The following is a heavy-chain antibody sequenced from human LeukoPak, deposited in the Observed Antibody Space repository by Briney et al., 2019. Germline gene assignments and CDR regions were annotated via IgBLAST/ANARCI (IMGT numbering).Heavy chain of an antibody. CDR1: GFTFTNYA. Sequence: GGSLRLSCAASGFTFTNYAMSWVRQTPGKGLEWVSFITYRSAGDSTYYAVSVRGRFTISRDSSKSTLYLQMNSLRAEDTAVYYCTKVSTTGVGGRGYFDQWGQGTQVTVSS. V-gene: IGHV3-23*01. J-gene: IGHJ4*02. CDR3: TKVSTTGVGGRGYFDQ. D-gene: IGHD1-1*01. CDR2: ITYRSAGDST.